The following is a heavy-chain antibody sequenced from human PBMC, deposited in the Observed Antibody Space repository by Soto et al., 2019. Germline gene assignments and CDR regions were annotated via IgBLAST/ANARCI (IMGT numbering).Heavy chain of an antibody. CDR2: IWYDGSKK. V-gene: IGHV3-33*01. CDR3: ARVPGRDRYGYGDIDF. Sequence: QVQLVESGGGVVQPGRSLRLSCAASGFMFSTYGMHWVRQAPGKGLEWGAVIWYDGSKKYYADSVKGRFTTSRDNSKNTLYLQMNSLRVEDTAVYYCARVPGRDRYGYGDIDFWGQGTLVTVSS. CDR1: GFMFSTYG. D-gene: IGHD5-18*01. J-gene: IGHJ4*02.